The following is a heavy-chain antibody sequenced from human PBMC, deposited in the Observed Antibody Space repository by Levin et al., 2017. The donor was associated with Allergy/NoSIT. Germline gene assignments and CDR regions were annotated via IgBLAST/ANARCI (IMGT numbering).Heavy chain of an antibody. CDR1: GFTLGNYW. V-gene: IGHV3-7*01. J-gene: IGHJ4*02. CDR3: ARDPGGYDF. CDR2: IRQDEGER. D-gene: IGHD4-23*01. Sequence: LSLTCAASGFTLGNYWMTWVRQAPGKGLEWVASIRQDEGERYYVDSVKGRFTISRDNAKNSLYLQMNDLSAEDTAVYYCARDPGGYDFWGQGTLVTASS.